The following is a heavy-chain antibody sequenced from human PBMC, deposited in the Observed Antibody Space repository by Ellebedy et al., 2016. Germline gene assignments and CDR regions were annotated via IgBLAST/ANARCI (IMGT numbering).Heavy chain of an antibody. CDR1: GYSFTTYW. J-gene: IGHJ3*02. V-gene: IGHV5-51*01. Sequence: ASVKVSCKGSGYSFTTYWIGWVRQMPGKGLEWMGIIYPGDSDTRYSPSFQGQVTISADKSISTAYLQWSSLKASDTAMYYCARPYSSGWFDAFDIWGQGTMVTVSS. CDR2: IYPGDSDT. CDR3: ARPYSSGWFDAFDI. D-gene: IGHD6-19*01.